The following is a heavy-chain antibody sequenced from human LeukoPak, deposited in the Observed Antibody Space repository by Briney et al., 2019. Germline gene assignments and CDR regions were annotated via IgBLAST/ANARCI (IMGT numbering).Heavy chain of an antibody. J-gene: IGHJ4*02. Sequence: PSETLSLTCTVAGGSISSGSYYWSWIRQPAGKGLEWIGRIYTSGSTNYNPSLKSRVTISVDTSKNQFSLKLSSVTAADTAVYYCARGRPEFPPGIAAAGPEGYWGQGTLVTVSS. CDR1: GGSISSGSYY. D-gene: IGHD6-13*01. V-gene: IGHV4-61*02. CDR2: IYTSGST. CDR3: ARGRPEFPPGIAAAGPEGY.